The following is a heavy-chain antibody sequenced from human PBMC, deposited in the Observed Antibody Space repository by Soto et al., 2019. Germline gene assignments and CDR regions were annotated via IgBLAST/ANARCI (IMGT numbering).Heavy chain of an antibody. J-gene: IGHJ4*02. D-gene: IGHD3-10*01. CDR2: MYHSGST. CDR3: ARERGSGSYYNVGY. V-gene: IGHV4-30-2*01. Sequence: TLSLTCAVSGGSISSFFYSWSWIRQPPGKGLEWIGYMYHSGSTYYNPSLKSRVTISIDRSKNQFSLKLSSVTAADTAVYYCARERGSGSYYNVGYWGQGTLVTVSS. CDR1: GGSISSFFYS.